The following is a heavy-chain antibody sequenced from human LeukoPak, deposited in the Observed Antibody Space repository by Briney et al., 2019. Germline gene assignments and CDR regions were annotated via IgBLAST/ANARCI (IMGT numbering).Heavy chain of an antibody. Sequence: GGSLRLSCAASGFTFSSYAMSWVRQAPGKGLEWVSAISGSGGSTYYADSVKGRFTISRDNSKNTLYLQMNSLRAEDTAVYYCAKIPTFITRTLFDYWGQGTLVTVSP. J-gene: IGHJ4*02. V-gene: IGHV3-23*01. D-gene: IGHD1-7*01. CDR1: GFTFSSYA. CDR2: ISGSGGST. CDR3: AKIPTFITRTLFDY.